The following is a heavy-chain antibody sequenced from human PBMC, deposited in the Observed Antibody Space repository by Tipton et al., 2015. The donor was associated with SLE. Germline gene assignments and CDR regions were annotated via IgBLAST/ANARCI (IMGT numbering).Heavy chain of an antibody. V-gene: IGHV4-31*03. CDR3: GATTYSDGDH. D-gene: IGHD4-11*01. Sequence: TLSLTCTVSGDSINSDGYFWTWIRQPPGKGLEWIGYIYYSGSTYYNPSLQSRLTMSVDTSRNQFSLKVTSVTTADTAVYHCGATTYSDGDHWGQGVLVTVSS. CDR2: IYYSGST. CDR1: GDSINSDGYF. J-gene: IGHJ4*02.